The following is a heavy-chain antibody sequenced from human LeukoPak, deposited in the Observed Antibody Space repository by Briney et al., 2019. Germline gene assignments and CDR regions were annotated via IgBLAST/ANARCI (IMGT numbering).Heavy chain of an antibody. CDR1: GFTFSSYA. Sequence: GGSLRLSCAASGFTFSSYAMHWVRQAPGKGLEWVAVISYDGSNKYYADSVKGRFTISRDNSKNTLYLQMNSLRAEDTAAYYCARSGYCSGGSFCSIYDYVWGSYRSNYYYGMDVWGQGTTVTVSS. J-gene: IGHJ6*02. CDR2: ISYDGSNK. D-gene: IGHD3-16*02. CDR3: ARSGYCSGGSFCSIYDYVWGSYRSNYYYGMDV. V-gene: IGHV3-30-3*01.